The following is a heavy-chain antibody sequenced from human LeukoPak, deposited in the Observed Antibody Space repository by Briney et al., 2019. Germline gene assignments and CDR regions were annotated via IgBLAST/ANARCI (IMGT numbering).Heavy chain of an antibody. Sequence: GGSLRLSCAASGFTFSNYAMAWVRQAPGKGLEWVSTIVGGGHGTYYVDSVKGRFAVSRDNFMNTLYLHMSSLRADDAAMYYCAKGRAAGLLDWFDPWGQGALVTVSS. CDR1: GFTFSNYA. V-gene: IGHV3-23*01. D-gene: IGHD6-19*01. CDR2: IVGGGHGT. CDR3: AKGRAAGLLDWFDP. J-gene: IGHJ5*02.